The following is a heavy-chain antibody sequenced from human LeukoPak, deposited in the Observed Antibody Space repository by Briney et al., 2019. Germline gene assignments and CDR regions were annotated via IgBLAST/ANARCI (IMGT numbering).Heavy chain of an antibody. D-gene: IGHD2-15*01. CDR3: ARYDCSGGSCYLDY. CDR2: INPNSGGT. J-gene: IGHJ4*02. Sequence: ASVKVSCKASGYTFTGYYMHWVRQAPGQGLEWMEWINPNSGGTNYAQKFQGRVTMTRDTSISTAYMELSRLRSDDTAVYYCARYDCSGGSCYLDYWGQGTLVTVSS. V-gene: IGHV1-2*02. CDR1: GYTFTGYY.